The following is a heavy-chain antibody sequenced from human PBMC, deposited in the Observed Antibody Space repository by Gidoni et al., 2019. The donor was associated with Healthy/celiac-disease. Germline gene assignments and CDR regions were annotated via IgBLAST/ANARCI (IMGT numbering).Heavy chain of an antibody. D-gene: IGHD5-18*01. CDR1: GGTFSRYA. Sequence: KKPGSSVKVSCKASGGTFSRYAISWVRQAPGQGLEWMGGIIPIFGTANYAQKFQGRVTITADESTSTAYMELSSLRTEDTAVYYCARDSVDSYGSFDYWGQGTLVTVSS. V-gene: IGHV1-69*01. CDR3: ARDSVDSYGSFDY. J-gene: IGHJ4*02. CDR2: IIPIFGTA.